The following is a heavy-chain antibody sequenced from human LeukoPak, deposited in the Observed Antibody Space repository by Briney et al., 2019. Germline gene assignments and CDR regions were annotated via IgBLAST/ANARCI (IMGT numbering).Heavy chain of an antibody. CDR1: AFSFSSYA. Sequence: GGSLRLSCAASAFSFSSYAMSWVRQAPGKGLEWGSGISYNGGMTYYADSVKGRFTISRDNSKNTLYLQMNSLRADDTDVYHCARDPRPYFSGRSCFPFDYWGQGTLATASS. D-gene: IGHD2-15*01. CDR2: ISYNGGMT. V-gene: IGHV3-23*01. J-gene: IGHJ4*02. CDR3: ARDPRPYFSGRSCFPFDY.